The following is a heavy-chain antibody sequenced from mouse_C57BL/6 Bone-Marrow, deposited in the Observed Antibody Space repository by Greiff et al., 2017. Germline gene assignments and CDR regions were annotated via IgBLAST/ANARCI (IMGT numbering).Heavy chain of an antibody. CDR1: GFSLTSSG. D-gene: IGHD1-1*01. V-gene: IGHV2-6*03. CDR3: ASHNATTVEYYFDD. CDR2: IWSDGST. Sequence: QVQLKESGPGLVAPSQCLSIPCTVSGFSLTSSGVPWVRQPPGTGLEWLVVIWSDGSTTYTSALNSRLSLSKDNSKSQVFLKMNSLQTFDTSMYYCASHNATTVEYYFDDWGHGTTLTDSS. J-gene: IGHJ2*01.